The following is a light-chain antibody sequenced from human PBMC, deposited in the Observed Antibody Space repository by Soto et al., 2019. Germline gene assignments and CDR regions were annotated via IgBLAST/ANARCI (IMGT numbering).Light chain of an antibody. CDR1: SSDVGSYNL. J-gene: IGLJ1*01. CDR2: EGS. CDR3: CSYVGSRPYV. V-gene: IGLV2-23*01. Sequence: QSALTQPASVSGSPGQSITISCTGTSSDVGSYNLVSWYQQHPGKAPKLMIYEGSKRPSGVSNRFSGSKSGNTASLTISGLQAEDDADYYCCSYVGSRPYVFGTGTKLTVL.